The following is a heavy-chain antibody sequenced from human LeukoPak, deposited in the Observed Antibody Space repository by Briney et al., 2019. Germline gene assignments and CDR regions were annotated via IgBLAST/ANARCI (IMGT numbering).Heavy chain of an antibody. V-gene: IGHV1-18*01. CDR2: ISAYNGNT. CDR3: ARDEPVDTAMVAFDY. J-gene: IGHJ4*02. CDR1: GYTFTSYG. Sequence: ASVKVSCKASGYTFTSYGISWVRQATGQGLEWMGWISAYNGNTNYAQKLQGRVTMTTDTSTSTAYMELRSLRSDDTAVYYCARDEPVDTAMVAFDYWGQGTLVTVSS. D-gene: IGHD5-18*01.